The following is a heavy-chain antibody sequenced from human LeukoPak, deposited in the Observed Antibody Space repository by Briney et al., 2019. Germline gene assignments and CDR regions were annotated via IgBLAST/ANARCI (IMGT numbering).Heavy chain of an antibody. CDR2: ISGSGGST. CDR3: AKDLGVYPPDGGFDH. D-gene: IGHD2-8*02. Sequence: GGSLRLSCAASGFTFRSYAMNWVRQAPGKGLEWVSDISGSGGSTFYADSVKGRFIVSRDNSKNTLYLQMNSLRAEDTAVYYCAKDLGVYPPDGGFDHWGQGTLVTVS. J-gene: IGHJ4*02. V-gene: IGHV3-23*01. CDR1: GFTFRSYA.